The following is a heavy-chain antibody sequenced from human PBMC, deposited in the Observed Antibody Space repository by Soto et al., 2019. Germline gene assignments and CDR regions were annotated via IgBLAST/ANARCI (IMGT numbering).Heavy chain of an antibody. CDR3: ARLGDSSGNHAYWFDP. Sequence: QVQLQESGPGLVKPSDTLSLTCAVSGYSISNTNWWGWIRQPPGKGLEWIGYIYYSGNTYYNPSHKSRVPMSVDTYKNQFSLKLSSVTAVDTAVYYCARLGDSSGNHAYWFDPWGQGPLVTVPS. CDR2: IYYSGNT. CDR1: GYSISNTNW. D-gene: IGHD3-10*01. J-gene: IGHJ5*02. V-gene: IGHV4-28*01.